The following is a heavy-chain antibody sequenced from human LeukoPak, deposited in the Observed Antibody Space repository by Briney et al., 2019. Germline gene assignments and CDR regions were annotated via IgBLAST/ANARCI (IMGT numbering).Heavy chain of an antibody. CDR1: GGSFSGYY. Sequence: SETLSLTCAVYGGSFSGYYWSWIRQPPGKGLEWIGEINHSGSTYYNPSLKSRVTISVDTSKNQFSLRLSSVTAADTAVYYCARIYDSSGYEYFQHWGQGTLVTVSS. J-gene: IGHJ1*01. V-gene: IGHV4-34*01. CDR3: ARIYDSSGYEYFQH. D-gene: IGHD3-22*01. CDR2: INHSGST.